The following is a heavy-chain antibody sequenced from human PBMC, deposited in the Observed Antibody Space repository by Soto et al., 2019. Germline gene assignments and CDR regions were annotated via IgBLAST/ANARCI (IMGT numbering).Heavy chain of an antibody. V-gene: IGHV1-69*09. CDR3: ATQGCNDEGGFDT. J-gene: IGHJ5*02. D-gene: IGHD2-8*01. Sequence: QVHLVQSGAEVKKPGSSVKVSCKASVGTFSRYAINWERQAPGQGLEWMGKKIPMLGIATYAQKFQGRVTMTTDEAPSPVSMELRSLTSEATAVVYCATQGCNDEGGFDTRGQGTLVTVSS. CDR1: VGTFSRYA. CDR2: KIPMLGIA.